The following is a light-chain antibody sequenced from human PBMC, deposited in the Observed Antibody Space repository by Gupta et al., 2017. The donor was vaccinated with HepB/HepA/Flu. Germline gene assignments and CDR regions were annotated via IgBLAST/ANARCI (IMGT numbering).Light chain of an antibody. Sequence: DIVMTQSPLSLPFTPGEPASISCRSSQSLLHSNGYNYLDWYLQKPGQSPQLLIYLGSNRASGVPDRFSGSGSGTDFTLKISRVEADDVGVYYCMQALQTPITFGHGTKVDIK. CDR1: QSLLHSNGYNY. J-gene: IGKJ3*01. V-gene: IGKV2-28*01. CDR3: MQALQTPIT. CDR2: LGS.